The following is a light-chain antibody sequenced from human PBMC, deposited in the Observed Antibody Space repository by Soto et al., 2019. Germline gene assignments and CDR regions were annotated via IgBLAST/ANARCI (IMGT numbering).Light chain of an antibody. CDR1: NSDIGTSDS. CDR3: LSYINYNTYV. J-gene: IGLJ1*01. CDR2: DVT. Sequence: QSALTQPASVSGSPGQSITISCSGSNSDIGTSDSVSWYQQHPGKAPKLIIYDVTSRPSGVSNRFSGSNSDNTASLTISGLQAEDEADYYCLSYINYNTYVFGTGTKLTVL. V-gene: IGLV2-14*03.